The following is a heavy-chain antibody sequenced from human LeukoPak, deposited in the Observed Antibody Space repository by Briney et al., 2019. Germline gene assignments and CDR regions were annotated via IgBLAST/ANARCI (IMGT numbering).Heavy chain of an antibody. Sequence: PSETLSLTCTVSGGSISSDNYFWGCIRQPPGKGLEWIGSIYYSGGTYYNPSLKSRVTISVDTSKNQFSLKLSSVTAADTAVYYCATIFCGGDLSFKGPLDYWGQGTLVTVSS. CDR2: IYYSGGT. D-gene: IGHD2-21*01. CDR1: GGSISSDNYF. CDR3: ATIFCGGDLSFKGPLDY. V-gene: IGHV4-39*01. J-gene: IGHJ4*02.